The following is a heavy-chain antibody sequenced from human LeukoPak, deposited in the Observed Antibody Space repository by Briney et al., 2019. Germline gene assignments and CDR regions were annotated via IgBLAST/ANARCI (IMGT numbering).Heavy chain of an antibody. Sequence: PSETLSLTCNVSGGSISGYYWSWIRQPPGKGLEWVGYIHYTGSTRYRASLKSRVTMSVGTSKNQFALKLTSVTAADAAVYYCARSTVALATLWFDPWGQGTLVTVSS. J-gene: IGHJ5*02. V-gene: IGHV4-59*08. CDR1: GGSISGYY. CDR3: ARSTVALATLWFDP. D-gene: IGHD2/OR15-2a*01. CDR2: IHYTGST.